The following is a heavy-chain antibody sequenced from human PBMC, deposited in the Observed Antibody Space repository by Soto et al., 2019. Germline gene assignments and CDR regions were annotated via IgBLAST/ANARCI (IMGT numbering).Heavy chain of an antibody. J-gene: IGHJ3*02. CDR1: AFTFRSYD. D-gene: IGHD2-2*01. CDR3: AKVRPLRDCTSTSCLCALDI. V-gene: IGHV3-23*01. Sequence: EAHLLESGGGLVRPGGSLRLSCAASAFTFRSYDMSCVRQAPGKGLEWVSAITARDDTTYYADSIKGRLTISRDNSKNTLYLRMNSPRAEDTAVYYCAKVRPLRDCTSTSCLCALDIWGQGTMVTVS. CDR2: ITARDDTT.